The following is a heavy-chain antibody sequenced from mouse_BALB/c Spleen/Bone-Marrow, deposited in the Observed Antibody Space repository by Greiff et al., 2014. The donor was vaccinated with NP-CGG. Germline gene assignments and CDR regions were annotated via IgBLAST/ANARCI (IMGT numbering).Heavy chain of an antibody. CDR3: ARDRGVQGYAMDY. Sequence: EVKLVESGGGLVKPGGSLKLSCAASGFTFSDYYMYWVRQTPEKRLEWVATISDGGSYTYYPDSVKGRFTISRDIAKNNLYLQKSSMKSEDTAMYYCARDRGVQGYAMDYWGQGTSVTVSS. CDR2: ISDGGSYT. V-gene: IGHV5-4*02. J-gene: IGHJ4*01. CDR1: GFTFSDYY. D-gene: IGHD2-14*01.